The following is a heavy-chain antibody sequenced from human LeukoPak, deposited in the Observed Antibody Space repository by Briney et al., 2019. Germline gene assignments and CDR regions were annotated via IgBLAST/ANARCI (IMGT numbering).Heavy chain of an antibody. CDR3: ARGYYYSSSWCVA. V-gene: IGHV3-48*01. CDR2: ISSSSSTI. J-gene: IGHJ5*02. D-gene: IGHD6-13*01. CDR1: GFTFSSYS. Sequence: PGGSLRLSCAASGFTFSSYSMNWVRQAPGKGLEWVSYISSSSSTIYYADSVKGRFTISRDNAKNSLYLQMNSLRAEDTAVYYCARGYYYSSSWCVAWGQGTLVTVSS.